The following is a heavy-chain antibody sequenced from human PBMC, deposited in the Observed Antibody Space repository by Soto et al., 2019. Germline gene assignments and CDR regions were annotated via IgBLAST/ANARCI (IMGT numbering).Heavy chain of an antibody. CDR3: ARDRGTTVTDNWFDP. V-gene: IGHV1-2*04. CDR2: INPNSGGT. J-gene: IGHJ5*02. D-gene: IGHD4-17*01. CDR1: GYTFTGYY. Sequence: QVQLVQSGAEVKKPGASVKVSCKASGYTFTGYYMHWVRQAPGQGLEWMGWINPNSGGTNYAQKFQGWVTMTRDTSISTAYMELSRLRSDDTAVYYCARDRGTTVTDNWFDPWGQGPLVTVSS.